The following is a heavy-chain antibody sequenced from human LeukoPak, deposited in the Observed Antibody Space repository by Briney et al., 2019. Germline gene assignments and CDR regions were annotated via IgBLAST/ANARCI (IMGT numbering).Heavy chain of an antibody. J-gene: IGHJ4*02. V-gene: IGHV1-69*02. CDR1: GYTFASYY. D-gene: IGHD5-12*01. CDR3: ARGTSVATPVDY. CDR2: IIPILGIA. Sequence: GASVKVSCKASGYTFASYYMHWVRQAPGQGLEWMGRIIPILGIANYAQKFQGRVTITADKSTSTAYMELSSLRSEDTAVYYCARGTSVATPVDYWGQGTLVTVSS.